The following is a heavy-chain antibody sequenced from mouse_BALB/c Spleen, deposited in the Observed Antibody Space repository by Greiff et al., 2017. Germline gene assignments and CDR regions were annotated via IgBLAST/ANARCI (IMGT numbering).Heavy chain of an antibody. CDR2: IWSGGST. J-gene: IGHJ1*01. V-gene: IGHV2-4-1*01. Sequence: QVQLQQSGPGLVQPSQSLSITCTVSGFSLTSYGVHWVRQSPGKGLEWLGVIWSGGSTDYNAAFISRLSISKDNSKSQVFFKMNSLQADDTAIYYCARNPAYYGNLWCFDVWGAGTTVTVSS. CDR3: ARNPAYYGNLWCFDV. D-gene: IGHD2-10*01. CDR1: GFSLTSYG.